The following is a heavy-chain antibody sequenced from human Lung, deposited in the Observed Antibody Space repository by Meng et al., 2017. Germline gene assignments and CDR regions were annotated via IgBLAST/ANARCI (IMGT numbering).Heavy chain of an antibody. CDR3: ARGPTTMAHDFDY. V-gene: IGHV4-34*01. D-gene: IGHD4-11*01. Sequence: GQLRLWGAGCLKPSETLSLTCVVSGGSLSDYYWSWIRQPPGKGLEWIGEINHSGSTNYNPSLESRATISVDTSQNNLSLKLSSVTAADSAVYYCARGPTTMAHDFDYWGQGTLVTVSS. CDR2: INHSGST. J-gene: IGHJ4*02. CDR1: GGSLSDYY.